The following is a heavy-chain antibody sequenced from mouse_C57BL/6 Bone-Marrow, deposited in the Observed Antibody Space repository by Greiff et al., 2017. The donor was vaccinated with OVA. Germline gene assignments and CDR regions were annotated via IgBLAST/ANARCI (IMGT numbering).Heavy chain of an antibody. CDR3: ASIYYGNCEALDY. V-gene: IGHV5-4*03. Sequence: EVKLMESGGGLVKPGGSLKLSCAASGFTFSSYAMSWVRQPPPKRLVWFATISDGGSYTYYPDYVKGRFTISRDNAKNNLYLQMSHLKSEDTAMYYCASIYYGNCEALDYWGQGTSVTVSS. CDR1: GFTFSSYA. J-gene: IGHJ4*01. D-gene: IGHD2-1*01. CDR2: ISDGGSYT.